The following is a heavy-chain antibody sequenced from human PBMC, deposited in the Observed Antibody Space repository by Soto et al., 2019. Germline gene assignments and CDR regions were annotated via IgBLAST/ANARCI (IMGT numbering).Heavy chain of an antibody. D-gene: IGHD5-12*01. CDR3: AREAPWYSGYDWGAFDI. V-gene: IGHV1-69*06. Sequence: SVKVSCKASGGTFSSYSISWVRQAPGQGLEWMGGIIPIFGTANYAQKFQGRVTITADKSTSTAYMELSSLRSEDTAVYYCAREAPWYSGYDWGAFDIWGQGPRGTV. CDR2: IIPIFGTA. J-gene: IGHJ3*02. CDR1: GGTFSSYS.